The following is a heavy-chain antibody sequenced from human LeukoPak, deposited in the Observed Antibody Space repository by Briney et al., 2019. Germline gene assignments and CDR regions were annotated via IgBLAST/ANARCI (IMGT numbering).Heavy chain of an antibody. CDR3: ARNGVVVINPPYYFDY. Sequence: SETLSLTCAVYGGSFSGYYWSWIRQPPGKGLEWIGEINHSGSTNYNPSLKSRVTISVDTSKNQFSLKLSSVTAADTAVYYCARNGVVVINPPYYFDYWGQGTLVTVSS. CDR1: GGSFSGYY. CDR2: INHSGST. V-gene: IGHV4-34*01. J-gene: IGHJ4*02. D-gene: IGHD3-22*01.